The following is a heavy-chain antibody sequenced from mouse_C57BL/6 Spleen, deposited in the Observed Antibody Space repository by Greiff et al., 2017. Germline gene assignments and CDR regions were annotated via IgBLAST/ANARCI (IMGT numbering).Heavy chain of an antibody. Sequence: VQLQESGPGLVAPSQSLSITCTVSGFSLTSYGVHWVRQPPGKGLEWLVVIWSDGSTTYNSALKSRLSISKDNSKSQVFLKMNSLQTDDTAMYYCARQNDGYLWDAMDYWGQGTSVTVSS. V-gene: IGHV2-6-1*01. J-gene: IGHJ4*01. CDR3: ARQNDGYLWDAMDY. CDR1: GFSLTSYG. CDR2: IWSDGST. D-gene: IGHD2-3*01.